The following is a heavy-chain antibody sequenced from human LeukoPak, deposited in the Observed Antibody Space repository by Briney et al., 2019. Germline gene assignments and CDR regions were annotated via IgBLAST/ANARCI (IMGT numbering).Heavy chain of an antibody. CDR3: ARGTGDSCKD. J-gene: IGHJ4*02. CDR2: TYYRSKWRN. D-gene: IGHD3-22*01. V-gene: IGHV6-1*01. Sequence: SQTLSLTCAISGGSVSSNSASWNWIRQSPSRGLEWLGRTYYRSKWRNDYAVSVKSRITISPDTFKNQFSLQLNSVTPEDTAVYYCARGTGDSCKDWGLGTLVTVSS. CDR1: GGSVSSNSAS.